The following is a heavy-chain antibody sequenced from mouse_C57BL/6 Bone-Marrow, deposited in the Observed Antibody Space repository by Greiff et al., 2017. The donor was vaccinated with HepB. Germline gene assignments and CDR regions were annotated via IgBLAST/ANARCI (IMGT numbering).Heavy chain of an antibody. D-gene: IGHD1-1*01. CDR1: GFTFNTYA. V-gene: IGHV10-3*01. Sequence: EVHLVESGGGLVQPKGSLKLSCAASGFTFNTYAMHWVRQAPGKGLEWVARIRSKSNNYATYYADSVKDRFTISRDDSESMLYLQMNNLKTEDTAMYYCVRQGYYGTNWYFDVWGTGTTVTVSS. CDR2: IRSKSNNYAT. CDR3: VRQGYYGTNWYFDV. J-gene: IGHJ1*03.